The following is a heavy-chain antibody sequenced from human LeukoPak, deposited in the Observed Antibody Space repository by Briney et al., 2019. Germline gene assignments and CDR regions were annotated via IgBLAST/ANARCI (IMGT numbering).Heavy chain of an antibody. CDR3: ARGDAVCSSTSCYLRYDY. D-gene: IGHD2-2*01. CDR2: INHSEST. J-gene: IGHJ4*02. V-gene: IGHV4-34*01. Sequence: PSETLSLTCTVSGGSTSSYYWSWIRQPPGKGLEWIGEINHSESTNYNPSLKSRVTISVDTSKNQFSLKLSSVTAADTAVYYCARGDAVCSSTSCYLRYDYWGQGTLVTVSS. CDR1: GGSTSSYY.